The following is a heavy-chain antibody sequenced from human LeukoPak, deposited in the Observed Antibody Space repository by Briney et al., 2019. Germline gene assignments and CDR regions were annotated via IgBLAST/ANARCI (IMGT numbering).Heavy chain of an antibody. D-gene: IGHD2-2*01. CDR2: ISSNGYST. V-gene: IGHV3-64*01. CDR3: AGDWTSDN. CDR1: GFTFSNYP. Sequence: GGSLRLSCAASGFTFSNYPMHWVRQAPGKGPEYVSAISSNGYSTYYANPVKGRFTISRDNSRNMLYLQMGSLKTEDMAVYYCAGDWTSDNWGQGTMVTVSS. J-gene: IGHJ3*01.